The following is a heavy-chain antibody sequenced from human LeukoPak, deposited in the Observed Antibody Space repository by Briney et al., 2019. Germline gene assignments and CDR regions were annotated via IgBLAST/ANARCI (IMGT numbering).Heavy chain of an antibody. Sequence: ASVKVSCKASGYTFTSYYMHWVRQAPGQGLEWMGIINPSGGSTSYAQKLQGRVTMTRDASTSTVYMELSSLRSEDTAVYYCARDESGSYYFDYWGQGTLVTVSS. V-gene: IGHV1-46*01. CDR3: ARDESGSYYFDY. CDR1: GYTFTSYY. CDR2: INPSGGST. D-gene: IGHD1-26*01. J-gene: IGHJ4*02.